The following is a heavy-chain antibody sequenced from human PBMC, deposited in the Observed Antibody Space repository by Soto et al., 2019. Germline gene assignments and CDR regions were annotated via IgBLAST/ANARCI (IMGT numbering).Heavy chain of an antibody. CDR2: INHSGST. CDR1: GGSFSGYY. CDR3: ASMVRGVYKSYYFDY. J-gene: IGHJ4*02. D-gene: IGHD3-10*01. V-gene: IGHV4-34*01. Sequence: SETLSLTCAVYGGSFSGYYWSWIRQPPGKGLEWIGEINHSGSTNYNPSLKSRVTISVDTSKNQFSLKLSSVTAADTAVYYCASMVRGVYKSYYFDYWGQGTLVTVSS.